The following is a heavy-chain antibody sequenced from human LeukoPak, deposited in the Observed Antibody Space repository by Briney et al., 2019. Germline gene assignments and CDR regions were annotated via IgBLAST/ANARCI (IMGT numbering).Heavy chain of an antibody. CDR2: IKQDGSEK. D-gene: IGHD3-16*01. CDR3: ARLGEGGAFDI. CDR1: GFTLSNYW. V-gene: IGHV3-7*01. Sequence: GGSLRLSCAASGFTLSNYWMSWVRQAPGKGLEWVANIKQDGSEKYYVDSVKGRFTISRDNAKNSLYLQMNSLRAEDTAVYYCARLGEGGAFDIWGQGTMVTVSS. J-gene: IGHJ3*02.